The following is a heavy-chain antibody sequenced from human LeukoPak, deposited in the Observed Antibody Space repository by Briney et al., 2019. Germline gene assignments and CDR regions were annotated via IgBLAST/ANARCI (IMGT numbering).Heavy chain of an antibody. D-gene: IGHD3-22*01. CDR2: IKQDGSEK. V-gene: IGHV3-7*03. Sequence: GGSLRLSCAASGFIFNNYWMSWVRQAPGKGLEWVANIKQDGSEKYYVDSVKGRFTISRDNAKNSLYLQMNSLRSEDTAVYYCARDGYYYDSSGYYLDYWGQGTLVTVSS. J-gene: IGHJ4*02. CDR1: GFIFNNYW. CDR3: ARDGYYYDSSGYYLDY.